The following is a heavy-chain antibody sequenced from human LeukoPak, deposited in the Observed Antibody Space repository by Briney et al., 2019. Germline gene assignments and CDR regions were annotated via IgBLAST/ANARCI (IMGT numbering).Heavy chain of an antibody. CDR2: MNHSGST. J-gene: IGHJ6*02. Sequence: SETLSLTCAVYGGSFSGYYWSWIRQPPGKGLEWIGEMNHSGSTNYNPSLKSRVIISVDTSKNQFSLKLSSVTAADTAVYYCAREKTTPLVYYYYGMDVWGQGTTVTVSS. V-gene: IGHV4-34*01. CDR3: AREKTTPLVYYYYGMDV. CDR1: GGSFSGYY. D-gene: IGHD1-7*01.